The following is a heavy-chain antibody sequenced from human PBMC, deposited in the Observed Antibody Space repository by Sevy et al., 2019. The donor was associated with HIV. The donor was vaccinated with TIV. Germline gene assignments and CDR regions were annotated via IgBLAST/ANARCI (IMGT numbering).Heavy chain of an antibody. CDR2: FFVGGGRT. CDR1: GFTFSKYI. V-gene: IGHV3-23*01. J-gene: IGHJ4*02. Sequence: GGSLRLSCAASGFTFSKYIMSWVRQAPGKGLEWVSTFFVGGGRTNYADSVKGRFTISRDDSKNTLYLQMNSLRAEDTAVYYCGEEMSTKRNDYWGQGTLVTVSS. CDR3: GEEMSTKRNDY. D-gene: IGHD2-8*01.